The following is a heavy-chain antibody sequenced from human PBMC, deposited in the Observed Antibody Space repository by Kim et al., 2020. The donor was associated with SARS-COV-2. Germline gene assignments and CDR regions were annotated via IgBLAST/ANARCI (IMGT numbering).Heavy chain of an antibody. CDR3: ATDRRNLYSSGWYYFDY. V-gene: IGHV1-24*01. Sequence: ASVKVSCKVSGYTLTELSMHWVRQAPGKGLEWMGGFDPEDGETIYAQKFQGRVTMTEDTSTDTAYMELSSLRSEDTAVYYCATDRRNLYSSGWYYFDYWGQGTLVTVSS. J-gene: IGHJ4*02. D-gene: IGHD6-19*01. CDR2: FDPEDGET. CDR1: GYTLTELS.